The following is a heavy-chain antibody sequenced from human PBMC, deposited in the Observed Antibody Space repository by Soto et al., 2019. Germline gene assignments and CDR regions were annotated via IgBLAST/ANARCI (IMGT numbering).Heavy chain of an antibody. CDR3: AKDLWFWEFDNWFDP. CDR2: ISGSGGST. D-gene: IGHD3-10*01. Sequence: GGSLRLSCAAFGFTFSSYAMSWVRQAPGKGLEWVSAISGSGGSTYYADSVKGRFTISRDNSKNTLYLQMNSLRAEDTAVYYCAKDLWFWEFDNWFDPWGQGTLVTVAS. J-gene: IGHJ5*02. CDR1: GFTFSSYA. V-gene: IGHV3-23*01.